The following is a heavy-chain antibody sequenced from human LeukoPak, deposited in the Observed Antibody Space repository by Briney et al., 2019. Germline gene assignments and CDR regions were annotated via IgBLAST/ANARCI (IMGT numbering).Heavy chain of an antibody. Sequence: GGSLRLSCAASGFTFDDYGMSWVRQAPGKGLEWVSGINWNGGSTGYADSVKGRFTISRDNAKNSLYLQMNSLRAEDTALYYCARLGGFGELTYYFDYWGQGTLVTVSS. D-gene: IGHD3-10*01. CDR3: ARLGGFGELTYYFDY. CDR1: GFTFDDYG. J-gene: IGHJ4*02. V-gene: IGHV3-20*04. CDR2: INWNGGST.